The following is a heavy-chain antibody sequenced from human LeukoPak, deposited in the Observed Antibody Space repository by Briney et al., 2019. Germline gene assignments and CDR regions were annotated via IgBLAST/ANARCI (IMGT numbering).Heavy chain of an antibody. V-gene: IGHV3-23*01. D-gene: IGHD3-10*01. CDR3: AKDPTDYYGSGSPN. CDR1: RFTFSSYA. CDR2: ISGGGGST. J-gene: IGHJ4*02. Sequence: GGSLRLSCAASRFTFSSYAMSWVRQAPGRGLEWVSTISGGGGSTYYADSVKGRFTISRDNSKNTLYLQMNSLRAEDTAVYYCAKDPTDYYGSGSPNWGQGTLVTVSS.